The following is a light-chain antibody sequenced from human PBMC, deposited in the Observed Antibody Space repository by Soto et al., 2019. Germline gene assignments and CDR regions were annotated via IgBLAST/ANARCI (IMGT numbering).Light chain of an antibody. J-gene: IGKJ1*01. V-gene: IGKV3-15*01. CDR2: DAS. Sequence: EIVMTQSPATLSVSLGERATLSCRASQSVSSSYLAWYQQKPGQAPRLLIYDASTRATGIPARFSGSGSGTEFTLTVSSLQSEDFAVYYCQHYNSWPRTFGQGTKVDIK. CDR3: QHYNSWPRT. CDR1: QSVSSSY.